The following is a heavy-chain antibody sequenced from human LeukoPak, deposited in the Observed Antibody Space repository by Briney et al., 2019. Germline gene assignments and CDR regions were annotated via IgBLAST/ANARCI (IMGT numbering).Heavy chain of an antibody. V-gene: IGHV3-23*01. CDR3: AKIGGGSSWSKSYYYGMDV. D-gene: IGHD6-6*01. Sequence: GGSLRLSGAASGFTFSSYAMSWVRQAPGKGLEWVSAISGGGGSTYYADSVKGRFTISRDNSKNTLYLQMNSLRAEDTAVYYCAKIGGGSSWSKSYYYGMDVWGQGTTVTVSS. CDR1: GFTFSSYA. CDR2: ISGGGGST. J-gene: IGHJ6*02.